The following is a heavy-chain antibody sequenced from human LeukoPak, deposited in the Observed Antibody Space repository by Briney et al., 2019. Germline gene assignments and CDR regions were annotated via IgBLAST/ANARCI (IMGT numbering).Heavy chain of an antibody. CDR2: INWNGGST. D-gene: IGHD4-17*01. CDR3: ARSRFETTGYMDV. J-gene: IGHJ6*03. V-gene: IGHV3-20*04. Sequence: PGGSLRLFCAASGFTFDDYGMSWVRQAPGKGLEWVSGINWNGGSTGYADSVKGRFTIPRDNAKNSLYLQMNSLRAEDTALYYCARSRFETTGYMDVWGKGTTVTVSS. CDR1: GFTFDDYG.